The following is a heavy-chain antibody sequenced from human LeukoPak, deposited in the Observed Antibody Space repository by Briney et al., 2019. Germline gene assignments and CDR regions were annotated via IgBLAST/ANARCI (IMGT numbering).Heavy chain of an antibody. J-gene: IGHJ4*02. CDR1: GYTFTGYY. CDR3: AVLESYYDSSGYYSIDY. D-gene: IGHD3-22*01. V-gene: IGHV1-2*02. CDR2: INPNSGGT. Sequence: ASVKVSCKASGYTFTGYYMHWVRQAPGQGLEWMGWINPNSGGTNYAQKFQGRVTMTRDTSISTAYMELSRLRSDDTAVYYCAVLESYYDSSGYYSIDYWGQGTLVTVSS.